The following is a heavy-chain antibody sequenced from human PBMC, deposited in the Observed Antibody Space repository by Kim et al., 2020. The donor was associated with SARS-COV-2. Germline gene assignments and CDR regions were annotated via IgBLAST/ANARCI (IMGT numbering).Heavy chain of an antibody. CDR2: ISAYNGNT. CDR1: GYTFTSYG. V-gene: IGHV1-18*04. Sequence: ASVKVSCKASGYTFTSYGISWVRQAPGQGLEWMGWISAYNGNTNYAQKLQGRVTMTTDTSTSTAYMELRSLRSDDTAVYYCARILGYCSGGSCYKDYGMDVWGQGTTVTVSS. J-gene: IGHJ6*02. CDR3: ARILGYCSGGSCYKDYGMDV. D-gene: IGHD2-15*01.